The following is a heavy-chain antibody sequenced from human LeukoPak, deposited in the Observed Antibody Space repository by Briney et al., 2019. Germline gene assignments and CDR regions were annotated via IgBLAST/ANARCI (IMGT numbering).Heavy chain of an antibody. Sequence: GGSLRLSCAASGFTFSSYAMSWVRQAPGKGLEWVSAISGSGGSTYYADSVKGWFTISSDNSKNTLYLQTNSLRAEDTAVYYCAKDPNYYGSGSYYNINWFDPWGQGTLVTVSS. CDR2: ISGSGGST. CDR3: AKDPNYYGSGSYYNINWFDP. V-gene: IGHV3-23*01. J-gene: IGHJ5*02. CDR1: GFTFSSYA. D-gene: IGHD3-10*01.